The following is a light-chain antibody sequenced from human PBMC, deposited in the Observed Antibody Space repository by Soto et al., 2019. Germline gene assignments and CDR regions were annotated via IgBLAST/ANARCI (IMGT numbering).Light chain of an antibody. CDR2: DVS. Sequence: EIVLTQFQATLSLSAGERDNLXCRASQSLSRYLAWYQQKPGQAPRLLIYDVSTRATGIPARFSGSGSGTDFTLTITSLEPEDFAVYSCQQRSDWPITFGQGTRLEIK. J-gene: IGKJ5*01. CDR3: QQRSDWPIT. CDR1: QSLSRY. V-gene: IGKV3-11*01.